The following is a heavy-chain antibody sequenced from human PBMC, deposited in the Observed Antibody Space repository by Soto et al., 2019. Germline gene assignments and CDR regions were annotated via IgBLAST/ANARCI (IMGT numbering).Heavy chain of an antibody. J-gene: IGHJ3*01. CDR2: ILPIFGTA. D-gene: IGHD1-26*01. CDR1: GGTFSTYP. Sequence: QVQLVQSGAEVQRPGSSVKVSCAASGGTFSTYPINWVRQAPGHGLEWMGGILPIFGTANFAQRLQDRFTLTADKSTNTAYMELRRLRIADTAVYYWPREGASIVGATGGFHLWGQGTMVSVSS. V-gene: IGHV1-69*06. CDR3: PREGASIVGATGGFHL.